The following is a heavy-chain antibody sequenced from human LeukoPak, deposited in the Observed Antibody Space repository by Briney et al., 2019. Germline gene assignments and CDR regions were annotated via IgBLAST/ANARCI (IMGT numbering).Heavy chain of an antibody. D-gene: IGHD3-9*01. J-gene: IGHJ5*02. CDR3: ASLGTLVP. CDR2: INTDGSIT. V-gene: IGHV3-74*03. CDR1: GFTFSTYL. Sequence: GGSLRLSCAASGFTFSTYLMHWVRQAPGKGLVWVSRINTDGSITTYADSVKGRFTISRDNAKNTLYLQMNSLRDEDTAVYYRASLGTLVPWGQGTLVTVSS.